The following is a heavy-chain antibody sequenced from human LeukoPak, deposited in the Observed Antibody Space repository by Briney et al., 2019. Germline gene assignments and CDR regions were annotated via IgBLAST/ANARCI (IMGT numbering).Heavy chain of an antibody. J-gene: IGHJ3*02. V-gene: IGHV5-10-1*01. Sequence: GESLRISCKGFGYRFTSYRISWVGQMRRKGLEWMGRIDPSDSYTNYSPSFQGHVTISADKSISTAYLLWSSLKASDTAMYYCATLDTATLNAFDIWGQGTMVTVSS. CDR2: IDPSDSYT. D-gene: IGHD5-18*01. CDR1: GYRFTSYR. CDR3: ATLDTATLNAFDI.